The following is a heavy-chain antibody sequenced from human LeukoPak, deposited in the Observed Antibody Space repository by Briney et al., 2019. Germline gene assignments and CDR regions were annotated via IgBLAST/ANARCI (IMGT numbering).Heavy chain of an antibody. CDR2: ISGSGGST. CDR1: GFTFSSYA. V-gene: IGHV3-23*01. Sequence: PGGSLRLSCAASGFTFSSYAMSWVRQAPGKGLEWVSAISGSGGSTYYADSVKGRFTISRDNAKNSLYLQMNSLRAEDTAVYYCASDSDVLLESYYYGMDVWGQGTTVTVSS. CDR3: ASDSDVLLESYYYGMDV. D-gene: IGHD3-10*01. J-gene: IGHJ6*02.